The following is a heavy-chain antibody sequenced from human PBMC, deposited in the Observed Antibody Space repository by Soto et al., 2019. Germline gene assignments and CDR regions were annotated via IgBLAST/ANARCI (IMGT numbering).Heavy chain of an antibody. CDR2: IYYSGST. J-gene: IGHJ4*02. Sequence: QVQLQESGPGLVKPSQTLSLTCTVSGGSISSGDYYWTWIRQHPGKGLEWIGYIYYSGSTKHNPSRKSRITISVDTSKNQFSLKLNSVTAADTAVYYCARTKTSSTSFHVDYWGQGTQVTVSS. CDR1: GGSISSGDYY. CDR3: ARTKTSSTSFHVDY. V-gene: IGHV4-31*03. D-gene: IGHD2-2*01.